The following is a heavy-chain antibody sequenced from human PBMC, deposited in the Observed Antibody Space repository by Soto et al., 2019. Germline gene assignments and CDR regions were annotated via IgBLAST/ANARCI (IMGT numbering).Heavy chain of an antibody. Sequence: GGSLRLSCAASGFTFSDYYMSWIRQAPGKGLEWVSYISSSSYTNYADSVKGRFTISRDNAKNSLYLQMNSLRAEDTAVYYCARGSFGVVSGFDYWGQGTLVTVSS. CDR3: ARGSFGVVSGFDY. D-gene: IGHD3-3*01. CDR2: ISSSSYT. CDR1: GFTFSDYY. V-gene: IGHV3-11*06. J-gene: IGHJ4*02.